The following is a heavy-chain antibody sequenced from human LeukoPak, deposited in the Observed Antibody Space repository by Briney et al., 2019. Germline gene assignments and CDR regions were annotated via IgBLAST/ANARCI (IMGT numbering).Heavy chain of an antibody. Sequence: QPGGSLRLSCAASRFTFTSYEMNWVRQAPGKGLEWVSYISSGSTIYYTDSVKGRFTISTDNAKNSLYLQMNSLRAEDTAVYYCARNRYGSSYDAFDIWGQGTMVTVSS. CDR2: ISSGSTI. CDR1: RFTFTSYE. D-gene: IGHD3-10*01. J-gene: IGHJ3*02. V-gene: IGHV3-48*03. CDR3: ARNRYGSSYDAFDI.